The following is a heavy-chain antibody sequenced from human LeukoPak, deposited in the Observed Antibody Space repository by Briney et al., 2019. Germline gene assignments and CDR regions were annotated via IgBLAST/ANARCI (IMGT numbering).Heavy chain of an antibody. V-gene: IGHV3-23*01. J-gene: IGHJ4*02. CDR2: ISGSGGST. Sequence: GKSLSLSCAASGFTFDNCAMNWVRQSPGKSREGVSGISGSGGSTHYADSVKGRFTVSRDNSKNTLYLQMDSLRPEDTAVYYCTKEALSIVLYGFDFWGQGTLATVSS. CDR1: GFTFDNCA. CDR3: TKEALSIVLYGFDF. D-gene: IGHD1-26*01.